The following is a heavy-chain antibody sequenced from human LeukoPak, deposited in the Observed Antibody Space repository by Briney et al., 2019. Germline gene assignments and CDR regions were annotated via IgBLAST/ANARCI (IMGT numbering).Heavy chain of an antibody. Sequence: PGRSLRLSCAASGFAFSSYAVHWVRQAPGKGLECVAVISHDGSKKYYADFVKGRFTISRDNSKNTLYLHMNSLIPEDTAVYFCAKDLKFYYVSGSFFPENWGQGTLVTVSS. CDR2: ISHDGSKK. J-gene: IGHJ4*02. V-gene: IGHV3-30-3*01. CDR3: AKDLKFYYVSGSFFPEN. D-gene: IGHD3-10*01. CDR1: GFAFSSYA.